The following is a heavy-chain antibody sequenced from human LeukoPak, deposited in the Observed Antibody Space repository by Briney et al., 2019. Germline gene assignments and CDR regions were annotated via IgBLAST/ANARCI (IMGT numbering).Heavy chain of an antibody. CDR1: GYTFTSNY. CDR3: ATGGGYYDSSGYDY. V-gene: IGHV1-46*01. Sequence: ASVKVSCKASGYTFTSNYIHWVRQAPGQGLEWMGMIYPRDGSTSYAQKFQGRVTMTEDTSTDTAYMELSSLRSEDTAVYYCATGGGYYDSSGYDYWGQGTLVTVSS. CDR2: IYPRDGST. D-gene: IGHD3-22*01. J-gene: IGHJ4*02.